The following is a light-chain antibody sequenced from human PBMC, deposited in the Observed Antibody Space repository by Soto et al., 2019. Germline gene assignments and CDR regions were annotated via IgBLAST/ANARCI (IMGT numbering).Light chain of an antibody. V-gene: IGLV2-14*02. CDR2: KGT. CDR1: SSDVGAYNS. CDR3: SSFTTSHTYV. Sequence: QSALAQPASVSGSPGQSITISCTGTSSDVGAYNSVSWYQQHPHKAPQVIIYKGTQRPSGISNRFSGSTSGTVASLTISGLQADDEADYYCSSFTTSHTYVFGTGTKVTVL. J-gene: IGLJ1*01.